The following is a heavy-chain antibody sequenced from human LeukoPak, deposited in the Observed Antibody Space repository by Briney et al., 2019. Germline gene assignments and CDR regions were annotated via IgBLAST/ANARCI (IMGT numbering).Heavy chain of an antibody. Sequence: ASETLSLTCTVCGDSISNYHWSWIRQPPGKGLEWIGYIHYSGSTNYNPSLKSRVTISVDTSKNQFSLKLNSVTAADTAMYYCARGRTRGAAAAVDYWGQGTLVTVSS. D-gene: IGHD6-13*01. CDR3: ARGRTRGAAAAVDY. CDR1: GDSISNYH. CDR2: IHYSGST. V-gene: IGHV4-59*01. J-gene: IGHJ4*02.